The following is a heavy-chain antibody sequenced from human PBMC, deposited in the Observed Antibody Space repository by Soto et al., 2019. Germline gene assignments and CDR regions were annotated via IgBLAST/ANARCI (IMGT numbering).Heavy chain of an antibody. D-gene: IGHD3-3*01. CDR1: GFTFSSYA. CDR3: GRERFLVWLLYEVRYGMDF. V-gene: IGHV3-30-3*01. J-gene: IGHJ6*02. Sequence: PGGSLTLSCAASGFTFSSYAMHWVRQAPGKGLEWVAVISYDGSNKYYADSVKGRFTISRDNSKNTLYLQMNILRAEDTAVYYCGRERFLVWLLYEVRYGMDFWGQGTTVTVSS. CDR2: ISYDGSNK.